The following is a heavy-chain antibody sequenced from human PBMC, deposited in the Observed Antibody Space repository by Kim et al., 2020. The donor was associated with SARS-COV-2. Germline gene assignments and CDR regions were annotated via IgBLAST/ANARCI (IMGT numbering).Heavy chain of an antibody. Sequence: SETLSLTCTVSGGSISSGGYYWSWIRQHPGKGLEWIGYIYYSGSTYYNPSLKSRVTISVDTSKNQFSLKLSSVTAADTAVYCCARARITMIVVVKYFDYWGQGTLVTVSS. CDR1: GGSISSGGYY. J-gene: IGHJ4*02. CDR3: ARARITMIVVVKYFDY. V-gene: IGHV4-31*03. D-gene: IGHD3-22*01. CDR2: IYYSGST.